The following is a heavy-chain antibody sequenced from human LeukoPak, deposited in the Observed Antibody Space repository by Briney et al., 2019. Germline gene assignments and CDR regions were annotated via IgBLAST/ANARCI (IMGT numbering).Heavy chain of an antibody. CDR3: ARGGSVIVVVPAAMARTGNYYYGMDV. D-gene: IGHD2-2*01. Sequence: GASVKVSCKASGYTFTSCDINWVRQATGQGLEWMGWMNPNSGNTGYAQKFQGRVTMTRNTSISTAYMELSSLRSEDTAVYYCARGGSVIVVVPAAMARTGNYYYGMDVWGQGTTVTVSS. J-gene: IGHJ6*02. V-gene: IGHV1-8*01. CDR1: GYTFTSCD. CDR2: MNPNSGNT.